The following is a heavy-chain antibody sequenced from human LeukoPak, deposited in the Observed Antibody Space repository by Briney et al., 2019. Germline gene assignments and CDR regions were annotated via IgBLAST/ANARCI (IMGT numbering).Heavy chain of an antibody. CDR3: ARELRINEGCSGGSCYDPSYYYYMDV. CDR2: INPSGGST. Sequence: ASVKVSCKASGYTFTSYYMHWVRQAPGQGLEWMGIINPSGGSTSYAQKLQGRVTMTTDTSTSTAYMELRSLRSEDTAVYYCARELRINEGCSGGSCYDPSYYYYMDVWGKGTTVTVSS. CDR1: GYTFTSYY. V-gene: IGHV1-46*01. J-gene: IGHJ6*03. D-gene: IGHD2-15*01.